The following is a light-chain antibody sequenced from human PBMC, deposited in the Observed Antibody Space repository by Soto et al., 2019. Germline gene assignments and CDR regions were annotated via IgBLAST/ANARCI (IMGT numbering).Light chain of an antibody. J-gene: IGKJ1*01. CDR1: QTVNSNN. CDR2: GIS. Sequence: EIVLTQSPGTLSLSPGERVTLSCRASQTVNSNNLVWYQQKRGQSPRLLIYGISNRATGVPDRFSGSGSGTDFTLSISGLEPEDFATYYCQHYGDSLWTFGQGTTVEIK. V-gene: IGKV3-20*01. CDR3: QHYGDSLWT.